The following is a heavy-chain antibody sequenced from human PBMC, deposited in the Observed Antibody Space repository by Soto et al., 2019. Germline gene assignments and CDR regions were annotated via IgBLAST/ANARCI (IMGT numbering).Heavy chain of an antibody. CDR3: ARRSSYGLGLYFDY. D-gene: IGHD5-18*01. Sequence: QVQLVESGGGVVQPGRSLRLSCAASGFTFSSYAMHWVRQAPGKGLEWVAVISYDGSNKYYVDSVKGRFTISRDNSKNTLYLQMNSLSAEDTAVYYCARRSSYGLGLYFDYWGQGTLVTVSS. CDR2: ISYDGSNK. J-gene: IGHJ4*02. CDR1: GFTFSSYA. V-gene: IGHV3-30-3*01.